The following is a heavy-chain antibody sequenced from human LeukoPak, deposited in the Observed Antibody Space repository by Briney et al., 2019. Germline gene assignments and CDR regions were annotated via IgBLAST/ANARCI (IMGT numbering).Heavy chain of an antibody. CDR1: GFTFSSYA. D-gene: IGHD1-26*01. V-gene: IGHV3-23*01. CDR3: AKYGPQDSGSSHFDY. J-gene: IGHJ4*02. Sequence: GGSLRLSCAASGFTFSSYAMSWVRQAPGKGLEWVSAIRDSGSSTHYADSVKGRFTTSRDNSKNTLFLQMNSLRAEDTAIYYCAKYGPQDSGSSHFDYWGQGALVTVPS. CDR2: IRDSGSST.